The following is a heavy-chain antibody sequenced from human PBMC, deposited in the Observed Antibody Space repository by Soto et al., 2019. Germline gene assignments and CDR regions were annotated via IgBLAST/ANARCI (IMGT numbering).Heavy chain of an antibody. J-gene: IGHJ6*02. CDR2: ISAYNGNT. CDR3: ARDLFEGSSWYIVGYYYGMDV. D-gene: IGHD6-13*01. CDR1: GYTFTSYG. V-gene: IGHV1-18*01. Sequence: WASVKVSCKASGYTFTSYGISWVRQAPGQGLEWMGWISAYNGNTNYAQKLQGRVTMTTDTSTSTAYMELRSLRSDDTAVYYCARDLFEGSSWYIVGYYYGMDVWGQGTTVTVSS.